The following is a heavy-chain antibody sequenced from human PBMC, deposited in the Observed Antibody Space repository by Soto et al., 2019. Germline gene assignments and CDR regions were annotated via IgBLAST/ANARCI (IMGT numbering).Heavy chain of an antibody. J-gene: IGHJ4*02. Sequence: SLRLSCAASGFTFSSYAMHWVRQAPGKGLEWVAVISYDGSNKYYADSVKGRFTISRDNSKNTLYLQMNSLRAEDTAVYYCARDFTGGGYDYSFDYWGQGTLVTVSS. CDR2: ISYDGSNK. D-gene: IGHD5-12*01. V-gene: IGHV3-30-3*01. CDR3: ARDFTGGGYDYSFDY. CDR1: GFTFSSYA.